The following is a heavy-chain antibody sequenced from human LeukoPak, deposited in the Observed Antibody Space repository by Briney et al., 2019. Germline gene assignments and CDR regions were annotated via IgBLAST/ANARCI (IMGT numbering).Heavy chain of an antibody. V-gene: IGHV1-2*06. CDR2: INPNSGGT. J-gene: IGHJ4*02. CDR3: SRGSRALGYCSSGSCYAFDY. CDR1: GYTFTGYY. Sequence: ASVKVSCKASGYTFTGYYMHWVRQAPGQGLEWMGRINPNSGGTNYAQKFQGRVTMTRDTSISTAYMELRSLRSDDTAVYYCSRGSRALGYCSSGSCYAFDYWGQGTLVTVSS. D-gene: IGHD2-15*01.